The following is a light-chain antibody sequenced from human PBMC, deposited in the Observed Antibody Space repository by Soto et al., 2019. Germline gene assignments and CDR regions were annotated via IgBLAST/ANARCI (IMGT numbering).Light chain of an antibody. CDR3: QQRSIWPPVT. V-gene: IGKV3-11*01. CDR1: QSVSNY. CDR2: DAS. Sequence: EIVLTQSPATLSLSPGERATPSCRASQSVSNYLAWYQQKPGQAPRLLIYDASNRATGIPARFSGSGSGTDFTLTISSLEPEDFAVYYCQQRSIWPPVTFGGGTRVEIK. J-gene: IGKJ4*01.